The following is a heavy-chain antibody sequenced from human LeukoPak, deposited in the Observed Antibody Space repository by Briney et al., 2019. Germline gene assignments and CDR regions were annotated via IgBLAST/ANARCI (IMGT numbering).Heavy chain of an antibody. J-gene: IGHJ5*02. CDR1: GGSLNGHY. CDR3: AKNGQSGFSSDP. CDR2: GSDSGGT. Sequence: PSETLSLTCAVYGGSLNGHYWSWIRQPPGKGLEWIGEGSDSGGTKFNPSLKSRVTISADTSKNQFSLKLTSVTAADTAVYYCAKNGQSGFSSDPWGQGTLVTVSS. V-gene: IGHV4-34*01. D-gene: IGHD6-6*01.